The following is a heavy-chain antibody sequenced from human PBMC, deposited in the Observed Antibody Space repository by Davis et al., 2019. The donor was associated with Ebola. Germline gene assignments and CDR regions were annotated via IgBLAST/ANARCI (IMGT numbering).Heavy chain of an antibody. J-gene: IGHJ6*02. CDR3: VKDLFWWSAADV. Sequence: GGSLRLSCAASGVTLSSCAMSWVRQSPGEGLEWVSGIGSDTATHYADSVRGRFTISRDDSKNTLFLQMDSLRAEDTAVYYCVKDLFWWSAADVWGQGTTVTVSS. CDR1: GVTLSSCA. V-gene: IGHV3-23*01. CDR2: IGSDTAT. D-gene: IGHD2-8*02.